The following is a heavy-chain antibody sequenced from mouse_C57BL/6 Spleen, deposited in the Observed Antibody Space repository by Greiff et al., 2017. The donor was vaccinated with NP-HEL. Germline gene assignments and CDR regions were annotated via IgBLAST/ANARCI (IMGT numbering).Heavy chain of an antibody. Sequence: QVQLKESGPELVKPGASVKISCKASGYAFSSSWMNWVKQRPGKGLEWLGRIYPGDGDTNYNGKFKGKATLTADKSSSTAYMQLSSLTSEDSAVYFCAPNSYSDYWGQGTTLTVSS. CDR1: GYAFSSSW. CDR2: IYPGDGDT. J-gene: IGHJ2*01. CDR3: APNSYSDY. V-gene: IGHV1-82*01.